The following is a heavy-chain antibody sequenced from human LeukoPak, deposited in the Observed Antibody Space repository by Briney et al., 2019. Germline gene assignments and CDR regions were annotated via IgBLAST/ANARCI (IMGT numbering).Heavy chain of an antibody. CDR3: ARVGAIFGVGISFAY. CDR2: IYYSGST. V-gene: IGHV4-31*03. D-gene: IGHD3-3*01. Sequence: SSETLSLTCTVSGGSISSGGYYWSWIRQHPGKGLEWTGYIYYSGSTYYNPSLKSRVTISVDTSKNQFTLKLSSVTAADTAVYYCARVGAIFGVGISFAYWGQGTLVTVSS. J-gene: IGHJ4*02. CDR1: GGSISSGGYY.